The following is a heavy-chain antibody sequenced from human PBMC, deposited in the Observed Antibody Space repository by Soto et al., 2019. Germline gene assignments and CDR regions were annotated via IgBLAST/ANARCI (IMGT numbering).Heavy chain of an antibody. D-gene: IGHD2-15*01. V-gene: IGHV3-23*01. CDR3: AKRSGGYSEFDY. CDR1: GFTFSGFA. J-gene: IGHJ4*02. CDR2: VDYSGGYT. Sequence: EVQLLESGGGLVQPGGSLRLSCAASGFTFSGFAMNWVRQAPGKGLEWVSSVDYSGGYTFYAASVKGRFTISRDNSKNMVYLELNSLRAEDTAVYYCAKRSGGYSEFDYWGQGTLVIVSS.